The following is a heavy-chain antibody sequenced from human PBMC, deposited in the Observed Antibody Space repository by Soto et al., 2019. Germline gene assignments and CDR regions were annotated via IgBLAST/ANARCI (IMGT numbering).Heavy chain of an antibody. J-gene: IGHJ6*02. V-gene: IGHV3-43*01. CDR1: GFTFDDYT. CDR2: ISWDGGST. D-gene: IGHD5-12*01. Sequence: GGSLRLSCAASGFTFDDYTMHWVRQAPGKGLEWVSLISWDGGSTYYADSVKGRFTISRDNSKNSLYLQMNSLRTEDTALYYCAKDIGGYDYHYYYGMDVWGQGTTVTVSS. CDR3: AKDIGGYDYHYYYGMDV.